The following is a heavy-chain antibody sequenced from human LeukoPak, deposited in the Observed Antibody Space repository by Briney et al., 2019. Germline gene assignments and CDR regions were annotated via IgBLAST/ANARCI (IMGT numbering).Heavy chain of an antibody. Sequence: GGSLRLSYAASGITFTSYAMSWVRQAPGRGLEWVSVISGGGGTTYYASSVKGRFTVSRDKSKNTLSLQMNSLRVEDTAIYYCTKDLFYDGSGRYYSQFGNWGQGTLVTVSS. CDR2: ISGGGGTT. J-gene: IGHJ4*02. D-gene: IGHD3-10*01. CDR1: GITFTSYA. CDR3: TKDLFYDGSGRYYSQFGN. V-gene: IGHV3-23*01.